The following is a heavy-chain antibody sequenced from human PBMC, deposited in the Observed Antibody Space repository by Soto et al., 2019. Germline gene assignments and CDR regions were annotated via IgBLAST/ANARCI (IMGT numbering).Heavy chain of an antibody. CDR1: GFTFSSYA. D-gene: IGHD6-19*01. V-gene: IGHV3-64D*08. J-gene: IGHJ6*02. CDR2: ISSNGGST. CDR3: VKDATWSIAVAGSPNIYYYYGMDV. Sequence: GGSLRLSCSASGFTFSSYAMHWVRQAPGKGLEYVSAISSNGGSTYYADSVKGRFTISRDNSKNTLYLQMSSLRAEDTAVYYGVKDATWSIAVAGSPNIYYYYGMDVWGQGTTVTVSS.